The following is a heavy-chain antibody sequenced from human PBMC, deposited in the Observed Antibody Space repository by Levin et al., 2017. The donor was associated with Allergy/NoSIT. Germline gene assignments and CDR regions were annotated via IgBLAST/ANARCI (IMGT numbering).Heavy chain of an antibody. CDR1: GYTFTAHF. Sequence: LAASVKVSCKTSGYTFTAHFFHWVRQAPGQGLEWMGWITPNSGGTDYAQKFQGRVTMTRDTSISTTYMELSSLTSDDTAVYYCARGGGNSYFDYWGQGTLVTVSS. CDR3: ARGGGNSYFDY. J-gene: IGHJ4*02. CDR2: ITPNSGGT. D-gene: IGHD4-23*01. V-gene: IGHV1-2*03.